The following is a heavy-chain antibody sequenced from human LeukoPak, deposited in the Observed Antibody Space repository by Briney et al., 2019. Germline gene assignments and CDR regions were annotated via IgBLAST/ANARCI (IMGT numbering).Heavy chain of an antibody. Sequence: SETLSLTCAVYGGSFSGYYWSWIRQPPGKGLEWIGEINHGGSTNYNPSLKSRVTISVDTSKNQFSLKLSSVTAADTAVYYCARVTYYYYGMDVWGQGTTVTVSS. J-gene: IGHJ6*02. CDR2: INHGGST. V-gene: IGHV4-34*01. CDR1: GGSFSGYY. CDR3: ARVTYYYYGMDV.